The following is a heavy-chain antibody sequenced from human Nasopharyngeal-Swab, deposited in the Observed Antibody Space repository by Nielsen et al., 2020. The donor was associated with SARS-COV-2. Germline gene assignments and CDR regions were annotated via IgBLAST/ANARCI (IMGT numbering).Heavy chain of an antibody. J-gene: IGHJ6*02. CDR2: IYYSGST. Sequence: WIRQHPGKGLEWIGSIYYSGSTYYNPSLKSRVTISVDTSKNQFSLKLSSVTAADTAVYYCASGRLRFLEWPAEGEFYYYYGMDVWGQGTTVTVSS. D-gene: IGHD3-3*01. CDR3: ASGRLRFLEWPAEGEFYYYYGMDV. V-gene: IGHV4-39*01.